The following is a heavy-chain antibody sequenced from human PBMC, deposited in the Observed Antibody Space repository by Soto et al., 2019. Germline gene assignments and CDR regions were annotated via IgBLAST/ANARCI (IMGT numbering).Heavy chain of an antibody. CDR2: MNPNSGNT. Sequence: ASVKVSCKASGYTFTSYDINWVRQATGQGLEWMGWMNPNSGNTGYAQKFQGRVTMTRNTSISTAYMELSSLRSEDTAVYYCARARTTYYDFWSGYYPYYMDVRGKGTTVTVSS. V-gene: IGHV1-8*01. D-gene: IGHD3-3*01. CDR3: ARARTTYYDFWSGYYPYYMDV. CDR1: GYTFTSYD. J-gene: IGHJ6*03.